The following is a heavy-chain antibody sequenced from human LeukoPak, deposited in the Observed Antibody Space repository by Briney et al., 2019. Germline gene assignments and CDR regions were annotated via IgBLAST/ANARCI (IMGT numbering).Heavy chain of an antibody. D-gene: IGHD3-10*01. CDR1: GYTFTSYY. CDR2: INPSGGST. V-gene: IGHV1-46*01. CDR3: ARTRRTHTMVRENNWFDP. Sequence: ASVKVSCKASGYTFTSYYMHWVRQAPGQGLEWMGLINPSGGSTSYAQKFQGRVTMTRDMSTSTVYMELSSLRSEDTAVYYCARTRRTHTMVRENNWFDPWGQGTLVTVSS. J-gene: IGHJ5*02.